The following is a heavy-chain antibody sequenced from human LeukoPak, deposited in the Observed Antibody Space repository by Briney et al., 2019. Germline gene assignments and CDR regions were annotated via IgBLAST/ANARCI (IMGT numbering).Heavy chain of an antibody. J-gene: IGHJ6*03. D-gene: IGHD1-26*01. CDR1: GYTFTSYD. V-gene: IGHV1-18*01. CDR2: ISAYNGNT. CDR3: ARARMGGAFYYYYYMDV. Sequence: ASVTVSCKASGYTFTSYDINWVRQAPGQGLDGMGWISAYNGNTNYAQKLQGRVTMTTDTSTSTAYMELRSLRSDDTAVYYCARARMGGAFYYYYYMDVWGKGTTVTVSS.